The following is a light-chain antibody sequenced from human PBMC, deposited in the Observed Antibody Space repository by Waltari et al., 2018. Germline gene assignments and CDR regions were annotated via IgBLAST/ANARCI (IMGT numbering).Light chain of an antibody. CDR3: GTWDSGLSGGV. Sequence: QSVLTQPPSVSAAPGQKVTISCSGSSLNIGTNSVSWYQQVPGTAPKLLIYENNKRPSGIPDRFSGSKSGTSATLGITGLQTGDEADYYCGTWDSGLSGGVFGGWTKLTVL. CDR1: SLNIGTNS. J-gene: IGLJ3*02. CDR2: ENN. V-gene: IGLV1-51*02.